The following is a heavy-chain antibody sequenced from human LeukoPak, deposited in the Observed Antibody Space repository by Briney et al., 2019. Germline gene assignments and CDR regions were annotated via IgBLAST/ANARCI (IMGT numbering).Heavy chain of an antibody. Sequence: GRSLRLSCVASGFTFSSFPMHWVRQAPGKGLEWVAVISNDEKNKYYADSVKGRFTISRDNSKNTLFLQMNSLRAEDTALYYCARASLTEYFYYCYMDVWGKGTTVTVSS. CDR1: GFTFSSFP. CDR2: ISNDEKNK. J-gene: IGHJ6*03. V-gene: IGHV3-30*01. CDR3: ARASLTEYFYYCYMDV. D-gene: IGHD3-10*01.